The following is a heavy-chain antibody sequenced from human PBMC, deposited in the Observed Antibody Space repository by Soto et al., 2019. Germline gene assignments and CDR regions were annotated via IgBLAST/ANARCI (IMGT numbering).Heavy chain of an antibody. CDR3: ARGRYGDY. Sequence: QVHLVQSGAEVRKPGASVKVSCKGSGYTFTSYGIAWVRQAPGQGLEWMGWISAHNDNTNYAQKVQGRVTVTRDTSAGTAYMERRNLRSDDTAVYYCARGRYGDYWGQGALVTVSS. J-gene: IGHJ4*02. D-gene: IGHD1-1*01. CDR1: GYTFTSYG. CDR2: ISAHNDNT. V-gene: IGHV1-18*01.